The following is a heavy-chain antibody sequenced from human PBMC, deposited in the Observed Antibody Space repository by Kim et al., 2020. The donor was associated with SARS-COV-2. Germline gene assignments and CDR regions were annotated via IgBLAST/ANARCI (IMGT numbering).Heavy chain of an antibody. V-gene: IGHV3-23*01. Sequence: YADFMTGRFTISRATAKNTLYLQMNRLRAEDTAAYYCANSGRDIAAAGDYWGQGTLVTVSS. D-gene: IGHD6-13*01. CDR3: ANSGRDIAAAGDY. J-gene: IGHJ4*02.